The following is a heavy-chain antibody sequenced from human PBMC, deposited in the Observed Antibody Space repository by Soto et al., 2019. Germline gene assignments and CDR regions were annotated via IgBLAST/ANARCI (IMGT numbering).Heavy chain of an antibody. CDR2: IDPDGITT. J-gene: IGHJ5*02. Sequence: LRLSCAASKFTSSSYWMHWVRQAPGKGLVWVSRIDPDGITTYYADSVKGRFTISRDNAKNTLYLQLNSLTAEDTAVYYCTSSGSYDIAWFDPWGQGTLVTVSS. D-gene: IGHD3-10*01. CDR1: KFTSSSYW. CDR3: TSSGSYDIAWFDP. V-gene: IGHV3-74*01.